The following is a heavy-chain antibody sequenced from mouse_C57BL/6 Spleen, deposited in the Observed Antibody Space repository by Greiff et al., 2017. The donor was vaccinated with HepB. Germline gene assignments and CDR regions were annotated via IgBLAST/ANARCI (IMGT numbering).Heavy chain of an antibody. CDR1: GYTFTSYW. CDR3: ARRGYYYGSSPSYAMDY. J-gene: IGHJ4*01. Sequence: QQPGAELVRPGSSVKLSCTASGYTFTSYWMHWVKQRPIQGLEWIGNIDPSDSETHYNQKFKDKATLTVDKSSSTAYMQLSSLTSEDSAVYYCARRGYYYGSSPSYAMDYWGQGTSVTVSS. V-gene: IGHV1-52*01. CDR2: IDPSDSET. D-gene: IGHD1-1*01.